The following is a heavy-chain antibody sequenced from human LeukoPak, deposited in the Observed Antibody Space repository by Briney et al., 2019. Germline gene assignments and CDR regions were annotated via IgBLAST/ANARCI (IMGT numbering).Heavy chain of an antibody. D-gene: IGHD3-3*01. CDR1: GFTFSSYG. CDR3: ARGSSNYDFWSGYSTGYYGMDV. J-gene: IGHJ6*02. Sequence: PGRSLRLSCAASGFTFSSYGMHWVRQAPGKGLEWVAVIWYDGSNKYYADSVKGRFTISRDNSKNTLYLQMNSLRAEDTAVYYCARGSSNYDFWSGYSTGYYGMDVWGQGTTVTVSS. CDR2: IWYDGSNK. V-gene: IGHV3-33*01.